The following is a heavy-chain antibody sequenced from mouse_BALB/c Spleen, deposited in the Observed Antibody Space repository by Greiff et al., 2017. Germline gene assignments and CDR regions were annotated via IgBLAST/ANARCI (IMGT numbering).Heavy chain of an antibody. J-gene: IGHJ1*01. CDR1: GYTFTSYW. D-gene: IGHD1-1*01. V-gene: IGHV1S81*02. Sequence: VQRVESGAELVKPGASVKLSCKASGYTFTSYWMHWVKQRPGQGLEWIGEINPSNGRTNYNEKFKSKATLTVDKSSSTAYMQLSSLTSEDSAVYYCTGSRNWYFDVWGAGTTVTVSS. CDR3: TGSRNWYFDV. CDR2: INPSNGRT.